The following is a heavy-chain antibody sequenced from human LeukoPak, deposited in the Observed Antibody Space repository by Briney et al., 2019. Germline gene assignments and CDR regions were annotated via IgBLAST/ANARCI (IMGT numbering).Heavy chain of an antibody. V-gene: IGHV3-74*01. CDR1: GFTFSSHW. CDR3: ARDYNWNPPDY. Sequence: GGSLRLSCAASGFTFSSHWMHWVRQAPGKGPVWVSRINSEGSITTYADSAQGRFTISRDNAKNTLYLQMNSLRVEDTAVYYCARDYNWNPPDYWGQGTLVTVSS. CDR2: INSEGSIT. J-gene: IGHJ4*02. D-gene: IGHD1-1*01.